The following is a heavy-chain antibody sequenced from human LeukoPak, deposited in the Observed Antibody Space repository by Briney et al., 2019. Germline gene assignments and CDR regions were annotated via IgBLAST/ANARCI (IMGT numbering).Heavy chain of an antibody. D-gene: IGHD1-26*01. CDR1: GGSISSYY. V-gene: IGHV4-59*01. CDR3: ARDGYSGSYSHDAFDI. Sequence: SETLSLTCTVSGGSISSYYWSWIRQPPGKGLDWIGYIYYSGSTNYNPSLKSRVTISVDTSKNQFSLKLSSVTAADTAVYYCARDGYSGSYSHDAFDIWGQGTMVTVSS. J-gene: IGHJ3*02. CDR2: IYYSGST.